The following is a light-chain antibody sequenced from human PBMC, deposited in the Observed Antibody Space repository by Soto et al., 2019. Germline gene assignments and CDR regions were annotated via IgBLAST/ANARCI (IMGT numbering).Light chain of an antibody. CDR2: DVS. CDR1: ISDVGGYDY. Sequence: QSALTQPASVSGSPGQSITISCTGTISDVGGYDYVSWYQQHPGKAPKLMIYDVSNRPSGVSNRFSGSKSCNTASLTISGLQADDEADYYCSSYTTSSTYVFGTGTKVTVL. CDR3: SSYTTSSTYV. V-gene: IGLV2-14*01. J-gene: IGLJ1*01.